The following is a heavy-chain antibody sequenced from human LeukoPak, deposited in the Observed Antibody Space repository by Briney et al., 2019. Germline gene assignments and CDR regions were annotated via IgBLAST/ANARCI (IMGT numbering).Heavy chain of an antibody. CDR1: GGSISSYY. J-gene: IGHJ4*02. Sequence: SETLSLTCTVSGGSISSYYWSWIRQPPGKGLEWIGYIYYSGSTNYNPSLKSRVTISVDTSKNQFSLKLSSVTAADTAVYYCARAYCISTNCYTQHPFDYWGQGTLVTVSS. D-gene: IGHD2-2*02. V-gene: IGHV4-59*13. CDR2: IYYSGST. CDR3: ARAYCISTNCYTQHPFDY.